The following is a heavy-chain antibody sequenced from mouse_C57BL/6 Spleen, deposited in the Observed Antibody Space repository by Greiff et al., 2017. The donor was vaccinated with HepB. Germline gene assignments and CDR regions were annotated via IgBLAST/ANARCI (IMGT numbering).Heavy chain of an antibody. CDR3: ARSVDYYGSSFAY. D-gene: IGHD1-1*01. V-gene: IGHV1-61*01. J-gene: IGHJ3*01. CDR1: GYTFTSYW. Sequence: QVQLQQSGAELVRPGSSVKLSCKASGYTFTSYWMDWVKQRPGQGLEWIGNIYPSDSETHYNQKFKDKATLTVDKSSSTAYMQLSSLTSEDSAVYYCARSVDYYGSSFAYWGQGTLVTVSA. CDR2: IYPSDSET.